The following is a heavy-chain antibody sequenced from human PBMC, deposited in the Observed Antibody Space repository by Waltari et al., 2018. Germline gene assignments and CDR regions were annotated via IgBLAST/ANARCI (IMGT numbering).Heavy chain of an antibody. CDR1: GGSISSGNFY. CDR2: IYKNRRT. V-gene: IGHV4-30-4*08. CDR3: AREVRGSSSWYNYYGMDV. D-gene: IGHD6-13*01. J-gene: IGHJ6*02. Sequence: HVQLQESGPGLVKPSQTLSLTCTVSGGSISSGNFYWSWIRQPPGKGPEWIGYIYKNRRTNYNPSLMSRVTISVDTSKNQFSLKLSSVTAADTAVYYCAREVRGSSSWYNYYGMDVWGQGTTVTVSS.